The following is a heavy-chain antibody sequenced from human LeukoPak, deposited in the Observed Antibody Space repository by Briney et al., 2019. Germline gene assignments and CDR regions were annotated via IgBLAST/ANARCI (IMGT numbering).Heavy chain of an antibody. Sequence: ASVKVSCKASGGTFSSYAISWVRQAPGQGLEWMGGITPIFGTANYAQKFQGRVTITTDESTSTAYMELSSLRSEDTAVYYCASVHPQYCTNGVCYPLDYWGQGTLVTVSS. CDR3: ASVHPQYCTNGVCYPLDY. CDR1: GGTFSSYA. V-gene: IGHV1-69*05. CDR2: ITPIFGTA. J-gene: IGHJ4*02. D-gene: IGHD2-8*01.